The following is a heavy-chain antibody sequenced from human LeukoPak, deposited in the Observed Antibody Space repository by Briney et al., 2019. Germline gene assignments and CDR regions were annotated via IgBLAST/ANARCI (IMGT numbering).Heavy chain of an antibody. V-gene: IGHV4-4*02. CDR3: ARNGFGELSHPRFDP. D-gene: IGHD3-10*01. Sequence: SETLSLTCAVSGGSISSSNWWSWVRQPPGKGLEWIGEINHSGSTNYNPSLKSRVTISVDTSKNQFSLKLSSVTAADTAVYYCARNGFGELSHPRFDPWGQGTLVTVSS. CDR2: INHSGST. CDR1: GGSISSSNW. J-gene: IGHJ5*02.